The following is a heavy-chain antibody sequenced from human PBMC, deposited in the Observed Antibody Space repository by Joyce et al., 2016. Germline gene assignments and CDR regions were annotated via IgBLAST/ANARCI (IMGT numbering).Heavy chain of an antibody. D-gene: IGHD2-21*01. V-gene: IGHV3-21*02. J-gene: IGHJ6*02. Sequence: EVQLVESGGGLVKPGGSLKISCAASGFMFSTSSMRWFRQAPGKGLEWVSAFSGDRRFIFHADSVRGRFTVSRDNAENSLYLQMKSLRVEDTAVYFCARGGLVYDYSMDVWGQGTTVIVSS. CDR2: FSGDRRFI. CDR1: GFMFSTSS. CDR3: ARGGLVYDYSMDV.